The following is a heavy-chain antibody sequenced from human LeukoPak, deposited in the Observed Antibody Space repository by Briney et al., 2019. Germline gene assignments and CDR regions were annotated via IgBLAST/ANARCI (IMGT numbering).Heavy chain of an antibody. CDR2: ISDSGGST. D-gene: IGHD3-22*01. V-gene: IGHV3-23*01. Sequence: GGSQRLSCAVSGITLSNYGMSWVRQAPGKGLEWVAGISDSGGSTNYADSVKGRFTISRDSPKNTLYLQMTSLRAEDTAVYFCAKRGVVIRVILVGFHKEAYYFDSWGQGALVTVSS. CDR3: AKRGVVIRVILVGFHKEAYYFDS. J-gene: IGHJ4*02. CDR1: GITLSNYG.